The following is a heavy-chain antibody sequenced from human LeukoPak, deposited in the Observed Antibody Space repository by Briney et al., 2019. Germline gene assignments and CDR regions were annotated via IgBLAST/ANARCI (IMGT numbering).Heavy chain of an antibody. CDR2: ISGSGGST. V-gene: IGHV3-23*01. Sequence: QPGGPLRLSCAASGFTFSSYAMSWVRQATGKGLEWVSAISGSGGSTYYAHSVKGRFTISRDNSKNTLYLQMNSLRAEDTAVYYCAKGQRITIFGVVDYFDYWGQGTLVTVSS. CDR1: GFTFSSYA. CDR3: AKGQRITIFGVVDYFDY. J-gene: IGHJ4*02. D-gene: IGHD3-3*01.